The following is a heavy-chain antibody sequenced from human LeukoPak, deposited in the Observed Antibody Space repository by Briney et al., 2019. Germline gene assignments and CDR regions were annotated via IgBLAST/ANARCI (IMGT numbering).Heavy chain of an antibody. Sequence: GASVKVSCKASGYTFTSYAMNWVRQAPGQGLEWMGWINTNTGNPTYAQGFTGRFVFSLDTSVSTAYLQISSLKAEDTAVYYCARDPSRVTIFGVDPTHPLDYWGQGTLVTVSS. CDR1: GYTFTSYA. J-gene: IGHJ4*02. CDR3: ARDPSRVTIFGVDPTHPLDY. V-gene: IGHV7-4-1*02. CDR2: INTNTGNP. D-gene: IGHD3-3*01.